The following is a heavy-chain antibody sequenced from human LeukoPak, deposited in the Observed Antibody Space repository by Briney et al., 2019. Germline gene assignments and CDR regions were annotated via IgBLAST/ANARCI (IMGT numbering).Heavy chain of an antibody. CDR2: IYHSGST. V-gene: IGHV4-38-2*02. CDR3: ERERSGSSDY. D-gene: IGHD6-6*01. Sequence: SETLSLTCAVSGYSLSSGYYWGWIRQPPGKGLEWIGSIYHSGSTYYNPSLKSRVTISVDTSKNQFSLKLSSVTATDAAIYYCERERSGSSDYWGQGTLVTVSS. J-gene: IGHJ4*02. CDR1: GYSLSSGYY.